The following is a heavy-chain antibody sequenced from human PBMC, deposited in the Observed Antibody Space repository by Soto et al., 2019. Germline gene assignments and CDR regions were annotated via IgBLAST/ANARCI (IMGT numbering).Heavy chain of an antibody. V-gene: IGHV1-46*01. CDR1: GYTFIHYY. CDR3: ARSLLQGDF. J-gene: IGHJ4*02. D-gene: IGHD2-21*01. CDR2: INPNGGST. Sequence: QVQLVQSGAEVKKPGASVKVSCKASGYTFIHYYIHWVRQAPGQGLEWMAIINPNGGSTNYAQKFQGRVTETSHTSTSTFSMELNSLGSDDTAVYFCARSLLQGDFWGQGTLVTVSS.